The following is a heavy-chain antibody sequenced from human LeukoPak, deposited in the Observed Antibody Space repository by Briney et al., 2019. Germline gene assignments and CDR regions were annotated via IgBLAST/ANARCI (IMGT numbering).Heavy chain of an antibody. V-gene: IGHV5-10-1*01. J-gene: IGHJ5*02. D-gene: IGHD2-2*01. CDR2: IDPSDSYT. CDR3: ARHAGDIVVVPAAAPPGFDP. CDR1: GSGFTSSW. Sequence: GESLRISCKGSGSGFTSSWISWVRRMPGKGLEWMGRIDPSDSYTNYSPSFQGHVTISADKSISTAYLQWSSLKASDTAMYYCARHAGDIVVVPAAAPPGFDPWGQGTLVTVSS.